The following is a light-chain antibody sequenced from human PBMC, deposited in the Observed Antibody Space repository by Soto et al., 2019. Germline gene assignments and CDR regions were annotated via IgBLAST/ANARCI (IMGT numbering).Light chain of an antibody. J-gene: IGLJ2*01. CDR3: SSYGGNNNLL. Sequence: QSVLTQPPSASGSPGQSVDISCSGTSSDVGGYDYVSWYQQHPGKAPKLMIYEVTKRPSGVPDRFSGSKSGNTASLTVSGLQAEDEADYYCSSYGGNNNLLFGGGAKVTVL. CDR2: EVT. V-gene: IGLV2-8*01. CDR1: SSDVGGYDY.